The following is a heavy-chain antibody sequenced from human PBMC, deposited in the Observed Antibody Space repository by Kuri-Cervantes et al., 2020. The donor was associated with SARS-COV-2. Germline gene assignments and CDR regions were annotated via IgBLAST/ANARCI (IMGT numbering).Heavy chain of an antibody. V-gene: IGHV3-30-3*01. Sequence: GGSLRLSCAASGFTFSNAWMTWVRQAPGKGLEWVAVISYDGSNKYYADSVKGRFTISRDNSKNTLYLQMNSLRAEDTAVYYCARDPNYGDYEVWYMDVWGKGTTVTVSS. D-gene: IGHD4-17*01. CDR3: ARDPNYGDYEVWYMDV. J-gene: IGHJ6*03. CDR2: ISYDGSNK. CDR1: GFTFSNAW.